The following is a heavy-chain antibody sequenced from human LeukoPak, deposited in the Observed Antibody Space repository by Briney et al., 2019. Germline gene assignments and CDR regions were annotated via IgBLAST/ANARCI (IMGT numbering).Heavy chain of an antibody. CDR1: GFTFRDYT. J-gene: IGHJ1*01. Sequence: GGSLRLSCAASGFTFRDYTIHWVRQAPGKGLEWVAVIWYDGSNKYYADSVKGRFTISRDNSKNTLYLQMNSLRAEDTAVYYCAKDWVAAAGLLRYFQHWGQGTLVTVSS. CDR2: IWYDGSNK. D-gene: IGHD6-13*01. V-gene: IGHV3-33*06. CDR3: AKDWVAAAGLLRYFQH.